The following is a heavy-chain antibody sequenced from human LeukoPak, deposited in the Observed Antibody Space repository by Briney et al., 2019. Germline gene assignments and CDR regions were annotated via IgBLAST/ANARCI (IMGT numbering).Heavy chain of an antibody. J-gene: IGHJ5*02. CDR3: ARGAYFYGSGINWFDP. V-gene: IGHV4-4*07. CDR1: GGSISSYY. D-gene: IGHD3-10*01. Sequence: SETLSLTCTVSGGSISSYYWSWIRQPAGKGLEWIGHIYTTGSTNYNPSLKSRVTISLDTSKNHFSLKLSSVTAADTAVYYCARGAYFYGSGINWFDPWGQGTLITVSS. CDR2: IYTTGST.